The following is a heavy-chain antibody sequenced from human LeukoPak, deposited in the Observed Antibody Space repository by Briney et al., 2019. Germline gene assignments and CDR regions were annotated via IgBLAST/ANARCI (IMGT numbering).Heavy chain of an antibody. D-gene: IGHD2-15*01. V-gene: IGHV4-59*05. CDR1: GGSISSYY. CDR2: LLYTGNA. CDR3: ARRGSGSGGTYAGMDV. J-gene: IGHJ6*02. Sequence: PSETLSLTCTVSGGSISSYYWSWIRQPPGKGLEWIGSLLYTGNAWYNPSLKSRVTISVDTSNNQFSLRLTSVNAADTALYYCARRGSGSGGTYAGMDVWGQGTSVTVSS.